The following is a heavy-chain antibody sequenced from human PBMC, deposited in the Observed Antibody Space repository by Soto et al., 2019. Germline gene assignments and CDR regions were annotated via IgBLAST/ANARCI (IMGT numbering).Heavy chain of an antibody. CDR3: TRHPYVWGSYRYTDWFDP. J-gene: IGHJ5*02. V-gene: IGHV3-73*01. Sequence: EVQLVESGGGLVQPGGSLKLSCAASGFTFSGSAMHWVRQASGKGLEWVGRIRSKANSYATAYAASVKGRFTISRDDSKNTAYLQMNSLKTEDTAVYYCTRHPYVWGSYRYTDWFDPWGQGTLVTVSS. D-gene: IGHD3-16*02. CDR2: IRSKANSYAT. CDR1: GFTFSGSA.